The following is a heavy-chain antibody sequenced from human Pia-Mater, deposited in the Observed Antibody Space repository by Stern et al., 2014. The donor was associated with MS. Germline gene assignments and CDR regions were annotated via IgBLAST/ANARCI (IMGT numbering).Heavy chain of an antibody. V-gene: IGHV1-18*01. D-gene: IGHD6-19*01. CDR1: DYTFASYG. CDR3: ARVAADTFDF. J-gene: IGHJ4*02. CDR2: VTANSGNT. Sequence: VQLVESGAEVKKPGASVKVSCKAPDYTFASYGITWVRKAPGQGLEWLGWVTANSGNTYYAQSLQGRVTMTTDTSTTTAYLELRNLRSDDTAVYYCARVAADTFDFWGQGTQVIVSS.